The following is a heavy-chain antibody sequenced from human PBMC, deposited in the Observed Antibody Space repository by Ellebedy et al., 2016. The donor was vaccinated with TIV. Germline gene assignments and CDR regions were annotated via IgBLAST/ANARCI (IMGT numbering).Heavy chain of an antibody. J-gene: IGHJ4*02. D-gene: IGHD4-17*01. CDR3: ARGSLAPYGDYVD. V-gene: IGHV1-69*13. CDR1: GGTFSSYA. Sequence: SSVKVSCXASGGTFSSYAISWVRQAPGQGLEWMGGIIPIFGTANYAQKFQVRVTITADESTSTAYMELSSLRSEDTAVYYCARGSLAPYGDYVDWGQGTLVTVSS. CDR2: IIPIFGTA.